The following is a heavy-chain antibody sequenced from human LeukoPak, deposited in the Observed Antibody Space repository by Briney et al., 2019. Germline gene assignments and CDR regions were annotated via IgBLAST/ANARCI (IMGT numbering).Heavy chain of an antibody. CDR1: GFIFDDYG. CDR2: ISWNSVSI. V-gene: IGHV3-9*01. CDR3: ARDSHYSSSH. Sequence: GGSLRLSCAASGFIFDDYGMHWVRQAPGKGLEWVSGISWNSVSIGYADSVKGRFTISRDNAKNSLYLQMNSLRAEDTAVYYCARDSHYSSSHWGQGTLVTVSS. D-gene: IGHD6-6*01. J-gene: IGHJ4*02.